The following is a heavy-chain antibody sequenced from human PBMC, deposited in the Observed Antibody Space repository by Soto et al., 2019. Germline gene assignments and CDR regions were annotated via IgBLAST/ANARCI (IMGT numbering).Heavy chain of an antibody. J-gene: IGHJ1*01. CDR2: MNPDGSET. Sequence: GGSLRLSCVASGFTYSNYWMAWVRQVPGKGLGWVAYMNPDGSETFYVDSVKGRFTISRDNAKNSLYLRITSLRVEDTAIYYCAREPRVLAYWGQGTLVTVSS. CDR3: AREPRVLAY. V-gene: IGHV3-7*01. CDR1: GFTYSNYW. D-gene: IGHD3-3*01.